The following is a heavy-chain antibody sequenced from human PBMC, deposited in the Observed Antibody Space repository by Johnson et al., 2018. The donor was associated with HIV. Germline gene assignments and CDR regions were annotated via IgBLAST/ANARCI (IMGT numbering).Heavy chain of an antibody. Sequence: QVQLVESGGGVVQPGKSLRLSCAASGFTFSSSAMHWVRQAPGQGLQWVALISYDGSIKYFADSVKGRFTSSRDNSKNTLHLQMNSLRPEDTAVYYCARNSGNGLVLRGDAFDMWGQGTMVTVSS. D-gene: IGHD2-8*01. CDR3: ARNSGNGLVLRGDAFDM. J-gene: IGHJ3*02. CDR1: GFTFSSSA. V-gene: IGHV3-30-3*01. CDR2: ISYDGSIK.